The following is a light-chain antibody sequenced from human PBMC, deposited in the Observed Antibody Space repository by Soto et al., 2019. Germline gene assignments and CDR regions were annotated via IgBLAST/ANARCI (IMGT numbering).Light chain of an antibody. J-gene: IGKJ4*01. CDR1: QGISKY. V-gene: IGKV1-27*01. CDR2: AAS. CDR3: QQYNSATLP. Sequence: DIQMTQSPSSLSASVGDRVTINCRARQGISKYLAWYQQKPGKVPKLLIYAASTLQSGVPSRFSGSGSGTDLTLNIIILLPEDVATYYCQQYNSATLPFVGGTKVEIK.